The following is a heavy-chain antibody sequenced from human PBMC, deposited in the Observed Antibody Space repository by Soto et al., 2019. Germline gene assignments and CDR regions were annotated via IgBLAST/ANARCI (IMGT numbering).Heavy chain of an antibody. CDR2: IVPVFGRP. CDR3: AREGSGYNF. Sequence: GASVKVSCKASGGSFSNFGISWVRQAPGQGLEWMGGIVPVFGRPNYAQRFRGRLTITADGSTSTGYMELISLRPDDTAVYYCAREGSGYNFWGQGTQVTVSS. D-gene: IGHD5-12*01. CDR1: GGSFSNFG. V-gene: IGHV1-69*13. J-gene: IGHJ4*02.